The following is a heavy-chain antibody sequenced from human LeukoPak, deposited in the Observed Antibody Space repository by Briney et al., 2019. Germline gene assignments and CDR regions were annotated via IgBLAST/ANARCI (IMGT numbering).Heavy chain of an antibody. CDR2: ISGSGGST. D-gene: IGHD4-11*01. CDR3: AKERIRYSLFDP. J-gene: IGHJ5*02. CDR1: GFTFSSYW. V-gene: IGHV3-23*01. Sequence: PGGSLRLSCAASGFTFSSYWMHWVRQAPGKGLVWVSAISGSGGSTYYADSVKGRFTISRDNSKNTLYLQMNSLRAEDTAVYYCAKERIRYSLFDPWGQGTLVTVSS.